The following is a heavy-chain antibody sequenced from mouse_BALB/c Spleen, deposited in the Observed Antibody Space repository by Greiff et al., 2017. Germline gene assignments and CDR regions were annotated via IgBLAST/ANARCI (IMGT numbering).Heavy chain of an antibody. Sequence: EVQGVESGGGLVKPGGSLKLSCAASGFTFSSYAMSWVRQSPEKRLEWVAEISSGGSYTYYPDTVTGRFTISRDNAKNTLYLEMSSLRSEDTAMYYCAREVYYGSRAYWGQGTLVTVSA. D-gene: IGHD1-1*02. CDR3: AREVYYGSRAY. CDR2: ISSGGSYT. V-gene: IGHV5-9-4*01. CDR1: GFTFSSYA. J-gene: IGHJ3*01.